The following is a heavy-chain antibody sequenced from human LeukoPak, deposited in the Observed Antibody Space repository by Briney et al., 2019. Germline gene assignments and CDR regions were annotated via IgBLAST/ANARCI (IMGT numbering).Heavy chain of an antibody. D-gene: IGHD3-3*01. CDR3: AKPSYYDFWSASLGWFDP. CDR2: ISGSGGST. V-gene: IGHV3-23*01. CDR1: GFTFSSYA. Sequence: PGGSLRLSCAASGFTFSSYAMSWVRQAPGKGLEWVSAISGSGGSTYYADSVKGRFTISRDNPKNTLYLQMNSLRAEDTAVYYCAKPSYYDFWSASLGWFDPWGQGTLVTVSS. J-gene: IGHJ5*02.